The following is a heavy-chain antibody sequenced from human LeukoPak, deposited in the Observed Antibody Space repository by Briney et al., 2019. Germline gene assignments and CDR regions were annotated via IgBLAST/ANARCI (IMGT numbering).Heavy chain of an antibody. J-gene: IGHJ4*02. D-gene: IGHD5-24*01. CDR1: GFTFSSYS. CDR2: ISSSSIYI. CDR3: ARGRWSFDY. V-gene: IGHV3-21*01. Sequence: GGSLRLSCAASGFTFSSYSMNWVRQAPGKGLEWVSSISSSSIYIYNADSVKGRFTISRDNARNSLFLQMNSLRAEDTAVYYCARGRWSFDYWGRGTLVTVSS.